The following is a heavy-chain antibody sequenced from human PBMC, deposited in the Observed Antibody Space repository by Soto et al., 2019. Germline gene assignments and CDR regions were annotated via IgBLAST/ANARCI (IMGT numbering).Heavy chain of an antibody. J-gene: IGHJ4*02. D-gene: IGHD3-22*01. CDR1: GGSISSSNW. Sequence: SETLSLTCAVSGGSISSSNWWSWVRQSPEKGLEWIGEIYHTGSTNYNPSLKSRVTMSVDKSKNQFSLKLNSVTAADTVVYYCATYYDSSGYRFDYWGQGTLVTVSS. CDR3: ATYYDSSGYRFDY. V-gene: IGHV4-4*02. CDR2: IYHTGST.